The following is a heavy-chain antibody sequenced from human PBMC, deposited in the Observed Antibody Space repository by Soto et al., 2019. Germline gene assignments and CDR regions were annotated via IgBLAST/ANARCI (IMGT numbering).Heavy chain of an antibody. Sequence: GESLKISCAASGFTFGSYGMNWVRQAVRQAPGKGLEWVSYIGTSSSAIYYADSVKGRFTISRDNAKNSLYLQMNSLRDEDTAVYYCARAAPHGYDYWGQGTLVTVSS. CDR1: GFTFGSYG. J-gene: IGHJ4*02. CDR3: ARAAPHGYDY. V-gene: IGHV3-48*02. D-gene: IGHD3-22*01. CDR2: IGTSSSAI.